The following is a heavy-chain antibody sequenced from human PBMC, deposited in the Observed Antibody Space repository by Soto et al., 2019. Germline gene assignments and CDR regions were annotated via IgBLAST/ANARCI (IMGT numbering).Heavy chain of an antibody. J-gene: IGHJ3*01. CDR3: VREMSSSWYAALDL. Sequence: QVQLIQSGAEVKKPGSSVRVSCKASGGSFSTYVITWVRQAPGQGLEWMGGIIPIFGAPNYAQKFQGRVTITADKSTDTAYMDLISLSSEDTAVYYCVREMSSSWYAALDLWGPGTMVTVSS. CDR2: IIPIFGAP. D-gene: IGHD6-13*01. V-gene: IGHV1-69*06. CDR1: GGSFSTYV.